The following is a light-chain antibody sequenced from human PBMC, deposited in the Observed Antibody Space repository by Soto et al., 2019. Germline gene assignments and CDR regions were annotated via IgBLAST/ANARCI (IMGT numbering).Light chain of an antibody. J-gene: IGKJ1*01. V-gene: IGKV1-5*03. CDR1: QGIISW. Sequence: DVQMTQSPSSLSASVGDRVTITCRASQGIISWLAWFQQKPGKAPKLLIYTASTLETGVPSNFSGSGSGTDFTLTISSLQPEDFATYYCQHYNSQPCTFGQGTKVDVK. CDR2: TAS. CDR3: QHYNSQPCT.